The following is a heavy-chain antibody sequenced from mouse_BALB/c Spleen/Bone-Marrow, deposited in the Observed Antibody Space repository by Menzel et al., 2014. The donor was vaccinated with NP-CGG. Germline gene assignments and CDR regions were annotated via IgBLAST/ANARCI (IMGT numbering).Heavy chain of an antibody. CDR3: ASGNYYAMDY. CDR2: ISSGGSYT. CDR1: GFTFSSYG. V-gene: IGHV5-6*01. D-gene: IGHD1-1*01. Sequence: EVMLVESGGDLVKPGGSLKLSCAASGFTFSSYGMSWVRQTPDKRLEWVATISSGGSYTYYPDSVKGRFTISRDNAKNTLYRQMSSLKSEDTAMYYCASGNYYAMDYWGQGTSVTVSS. J-gene: IGHJ4*01.